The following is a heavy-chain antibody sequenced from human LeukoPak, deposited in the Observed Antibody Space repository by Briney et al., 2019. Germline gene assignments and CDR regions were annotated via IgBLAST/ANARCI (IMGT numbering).Heavy chain of an antibody. Sequence: PSETLSLTCTVSGGSISSYYWGWFRQPPGKGLEWIGSIYYRGSANYNPSLRSRVTISVDMSKNQFSLKLRSVTAADSALYYCSRANYFDYWGQGILVIVSS. CDR2: IYYRGSA. J-gene: IGHJ4*02. V-gene: IGHV4-59*01. CDR1: GGSISSYY. CDR3: SRANYFDY.